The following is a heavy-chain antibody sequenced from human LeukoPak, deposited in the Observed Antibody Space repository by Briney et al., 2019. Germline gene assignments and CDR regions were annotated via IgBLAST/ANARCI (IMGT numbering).Heavy chain of an antibody. CDR3: ARAGGYGDYDPFDP. Sequence: ASVKASCKASGYTFTGYYMHWVRQAPGQGLEWMGWINPNSGGTNYAQKFQGRVTMTRDTSISTAYMELSRLRSDDTAVYYCARAGGYGDYDPFDPWGQGTLVTVSS. J-gene: IGHJ5*02. V-gene: IGHV1-2*02. D-gene: IGHD4-17*01. CDR2: INPNSGGT. CDR1: GYTFTGYY.